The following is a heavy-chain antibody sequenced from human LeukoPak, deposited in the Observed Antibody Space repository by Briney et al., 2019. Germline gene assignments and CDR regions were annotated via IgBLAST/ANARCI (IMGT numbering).Heavy chain of an antibody. J-gene: IGHJ6*02. CDR2: INSDGSSS. CDR3: ARDLLSGVYGMDV. Sequence: PGGSLRLSCAASGFTFSRYWMHWVRQVPGKGLVWVSRINSDGSSSSHADSVKGRFTISRDNAKNTLYLQMNSLRAEDTAVYYCARDLLSGVYGMDVWGQGTTVTVSS. CDR1: GFTFSRYW. V-gene: IGHV3-74*01.